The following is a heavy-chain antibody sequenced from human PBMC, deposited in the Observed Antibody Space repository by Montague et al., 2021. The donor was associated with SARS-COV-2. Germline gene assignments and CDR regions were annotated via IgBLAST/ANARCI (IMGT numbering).Heavy chain of an antibody. CDR2: VYYSGST. Sequence: SETLSLTCSVSGDSIRSSGYYWGWIRQPPGKGLEWVGTVYYSGSTNYNPSLKSRVTMPVDTPKNHFPLRLNSVTAADTAVYYCARAQNICFIANCVNYFGLWGLGVLVSVSS. CDR1: GDSIRSSGYY. J-gene: IGHJ4*02. V-gene: IGHV4-39*06. CDR3: ARAQNICFIANCVNYFGL. D-gene: IGHD1-1*01.